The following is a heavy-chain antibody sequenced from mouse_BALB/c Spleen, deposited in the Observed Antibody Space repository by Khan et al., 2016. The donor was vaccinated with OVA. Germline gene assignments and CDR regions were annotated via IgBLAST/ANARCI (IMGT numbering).Heavy chain of an antibody. J-gene: IGHJ3*01. V-gene: IGHV5-6*01. CDR3: ARLAYYYNSEGFAY. CDR2: INTGGAYT. Sequence: EVELVESGGDFVRPGGSLKLSCAASGFTFSTYGMSWVRQTPDKRLEWVTTINTGGAYTYYQDRVKGRFTISIDNAKNTSYLHLSRLKTDDTAIYYGARLAYYYNSEGFAYWGQGTLVTVSA. D-gene: IGHD1-1*01. CDR1: GFTFSTYG.